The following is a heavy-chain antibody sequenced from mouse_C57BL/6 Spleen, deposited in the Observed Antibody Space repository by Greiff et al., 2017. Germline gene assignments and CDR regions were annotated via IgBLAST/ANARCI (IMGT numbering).Heavy chain of an antibody. CDR2: IRLKSDNYAT. J-gene: IGHJ3*01. CDR1: GFTFSNYW. Sequence: DVQLVESGGGLVQPGGSMKLSCVASGFTFSNYWMNWVRQSPEKGLEWVAQIRLKSDNYATHYAESVKGRFTISRDDSKSSVYLQMNNLRAEDTGIYYCTAVAYWGQGTLVTVSA. V-gene: IGHV6-3*01. CDR3: TAVAY.